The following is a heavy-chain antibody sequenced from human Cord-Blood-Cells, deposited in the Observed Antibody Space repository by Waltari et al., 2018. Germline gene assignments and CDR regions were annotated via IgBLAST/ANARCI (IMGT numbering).Heavy chain of an antibody. Sequence: EVQRVGSGGVVVQSGGSLRLSCAASGFTFDDYAMHWVRQAPGKGLEWVSLMSWDGGSTYYADTWKGRFTNARDNSKNSLDLQMNSLRAEDTALYYCARGGSGRDAFDIWGQGTMVTVSS. CDR1: GFTFDDYA. CDR3: ARGGSGRDAFDI. V-gene: IGHV3-43D*03. CDR2: MSWDGGST. D-gene: IGHD3-10*01. J-gene: IGHJ3*02.